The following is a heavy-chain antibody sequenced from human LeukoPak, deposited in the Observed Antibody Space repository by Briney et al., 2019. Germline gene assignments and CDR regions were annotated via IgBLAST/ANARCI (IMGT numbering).Heavy chain of an antibody. CDR1: GYTFTGYY. Sequence: ASVKVSCKASGYTFTGYYMHWVRQAPGQGLEWMGWINPNSGGTNYAQKFQGRVTMTRDTSISTAYMELSRLRSDDTAVYYCARSYDFWSGYYTIWGQGTLVIVSS. J-gene: IGHJ4*02. CDR2: INPNSGGT. D-gene: IGHD3-3*01. V-gene: IGHV1-2*02. CDR3: ARSYDFWSGYYTI.